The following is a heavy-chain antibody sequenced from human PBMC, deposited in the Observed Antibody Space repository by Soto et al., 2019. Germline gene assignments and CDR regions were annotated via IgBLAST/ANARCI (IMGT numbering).Heavy chain of an antibody. CDR3: ARVRSGADFDS. CDR2: ITSSSTTI. J-gene: IGHJ4*02. CDR1: GFTFSSYS. D-gene: IGHD3-3*01. Sequence: EVQLVESGGTLAQPGGSLKLSCVVSGFTFSSYSMNWVRQAPGKGLEWVSYITSSSTTIYYADSVKGRFTISRDNAKDPLYLQMNSLRDEDTAVYYCARVRSGADFDSWGQGTLVTVSS. V-gene: IGHV3-48*02.